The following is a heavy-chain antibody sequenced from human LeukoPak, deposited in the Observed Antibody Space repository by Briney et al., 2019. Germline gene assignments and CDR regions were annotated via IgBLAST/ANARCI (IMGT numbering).Heavy chain of an antibody. J-gene: IGHJ3*02. V-gene: IGHV1-2*02. CDR1: GYTFTGYY. D-gene: IGHD3-10*01. CDR2: INPNSGGT. Sequence: ASVKVSCKASGYTFTGYYTHWVRQAPGQGLEWMGWINPNSGGTNYAQKFQGRVTMTRDTSISTAYMELSRLRSDDTAVYYCARDQRGNYLDAFDIWGQGTMVTVSS. CDR3: ARDQRGNYLDAFDI.